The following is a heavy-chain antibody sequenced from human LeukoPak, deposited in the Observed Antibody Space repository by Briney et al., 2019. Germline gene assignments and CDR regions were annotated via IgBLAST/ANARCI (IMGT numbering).Heavy chain of an antibody. CDR1: GGSVSSYY. J-gene: IGHJ5*02. V-gene: IGHV4-59*02. D-gene: IGHD1-14*01. CDR2: IYYSGST. CDR3: ARATPGVFDP. Sequence: SETLSLTCTVSGGSVSSYYWSCIRQPPGKGLEWIGYIYYSGSTNYNPSLKSRVTISVDTSKNQFSLKLSSVTAADTAVYYCARATPGVFDPWGQGTLVTVSS.